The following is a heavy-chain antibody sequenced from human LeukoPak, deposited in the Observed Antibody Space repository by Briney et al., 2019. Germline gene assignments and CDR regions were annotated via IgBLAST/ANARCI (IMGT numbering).Heavy chain of an antibody. CDR2: ISSSSNVI. J-gene: IGHJ4*02. CDR1: GFTFNSYA. D-gene: IGHD4-23*01. CDR3: AKDQTPYY. Sequence: GGSLRLSCAASGFTFNSYAFNWVRQAPGKGLEWVSYISSSSNVIYYTDSVKGRFTISRDNARNLLSLQMNSLRAEDTAVYYCAKDQTPYYWGQGTLVTVSS. V-gene: IGHV3-48*01.